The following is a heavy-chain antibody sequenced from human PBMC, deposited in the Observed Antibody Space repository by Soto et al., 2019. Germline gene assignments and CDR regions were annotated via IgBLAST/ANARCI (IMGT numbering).Heavy chain of an antibody. J-gene: IGHJ4*02. CDR1: GGSISSSSYY. D-gene: IGHD5-12*01. Sequence: QLQLQESGPGLVKPSETLSLTCTVSGGSISSSSYYWGWIRQPPGKGLEWIGSIYYSGSTYYNPSLKSRVTISVDTSKNQFSLKLSSVTAADTAVYYCARQSNSGYDRRGGAFDYSGQGTLVTVSS. CDR2: IYYSGST. V-gene: IGHV4-39*01. CDR3: ARQSNSGYDRRGGAFDY.